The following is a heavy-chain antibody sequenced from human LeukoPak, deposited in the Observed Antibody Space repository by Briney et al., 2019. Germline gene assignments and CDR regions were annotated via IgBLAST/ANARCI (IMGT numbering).Heavy chain of an antibody. CDR3: TKSYGSSSWHYFDY. CDR2: ISWNSGRI. CDR1: GLTFDDYA. J-gene: IGHJ4*02. V-gene: IGHV3-9*01. Sequence: PGGSLRLSCAASGLTFDDYAMHWVRQAPGKGLEWVSGISWNSGRIGYADSVKGRFTISRDNAKNSLYLQMNSLRAEDTALYYCTKSYGSSSWHYFDYWGQGTLVTVSS. D-gene: IGHD6-13*01.